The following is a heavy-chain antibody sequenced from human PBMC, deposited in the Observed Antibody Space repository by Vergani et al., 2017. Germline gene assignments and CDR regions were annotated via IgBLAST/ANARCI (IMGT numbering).Heavy chain of an antibody. V-gene: IGHV3-9*01. J-gene: IGHJ4*02. CDR1: GFTFDDYA. CDR3: ARGVVPAAIPPFFDY. CDR2: ISWNSGSI. Sequence: EVQLVESGGGLVQPGRSLRLSCAASGFTFDDYAMHWVRQAPGKGLEWVSGISWNSGSIGYADSVKGRFTISRDNAKNSLYLQMNSLRAEDTAVYYCARGVVPAAIPPFFDYWGQGTLVTVSS. D-gene: IGHD2-2*02.